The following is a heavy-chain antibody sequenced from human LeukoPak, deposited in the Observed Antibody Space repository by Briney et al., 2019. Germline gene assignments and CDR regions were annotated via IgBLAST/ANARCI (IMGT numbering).Heavy chain of an antibody. J-gene: IGHJ5*02. CDR3: ARDQPSGYCSSTSCYHGGFDP. V-gene: IGHV1-18*04. Sequence: GASVKVSCKASGYTFTNYGISWVRQAPGQGLEWMGWISDHNGNTKYEQKLQGRVTMTTDTSTSTAYMELRSLRSDDTAVYYCARDQPSGYCSSTSCYHGGFDPWGQGTLVTVSS. CDR1: GYTFTNYG. CDR2: ISDHNGNT. D-gene: IGHD2-2*01.